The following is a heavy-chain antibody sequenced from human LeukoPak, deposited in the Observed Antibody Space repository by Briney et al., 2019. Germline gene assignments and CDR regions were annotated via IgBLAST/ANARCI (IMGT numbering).Heavy chain of an antibody. Sequence: PGRSLRLSCAASGFTFDDYAMHWVRQAPGKGLEWVSGIRWNSGSIGYADSVKGRFTISRDNAKNSLYLQMNSLRAEDTALYYCAKSDRPRIAVAGTVVDYWGQGTLVTVSS. CDR3: AKSDRPRIAVAGTVVDY. J-gene: IGHJ4*02. D-gene: IGHD6-19*01. CDR2: IRWNSGSI. CDR1: GFTFDDYA. V-gene: IGHV3-9*01.